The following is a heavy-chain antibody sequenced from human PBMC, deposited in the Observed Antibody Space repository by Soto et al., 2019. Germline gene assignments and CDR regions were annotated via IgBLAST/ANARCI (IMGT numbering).Heavy chain of an antibody. CDR2: IYHSGST. Sequence: SETLSLTCAVSGYSISSGYYWGWIRQPPGKGLEWIGSIYHSGSTYYNPSLKSRVTISVDTSKNQFSLKLSSVTAADTAAYYCARDQYDSSGNWFDPWGQGTLVTVSS. V-gene: IGHV4-38-2*02. CDR1: GYSISSGYY. CDR3: ARDQYDSSGNWFDP. D-gene: IGHD3-22*01. J-gene: IGHJ5*02.